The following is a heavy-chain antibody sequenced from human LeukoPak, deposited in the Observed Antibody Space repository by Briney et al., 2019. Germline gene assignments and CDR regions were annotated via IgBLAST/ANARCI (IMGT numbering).Heavy chain of an antibody. CDR2: ISSRSNYI. D-gene: IGHD2-8*01. J-gene: IGHJ4*02. CDR1: GFSFSDHN. Sequence: PGGSLRLSCAVSGFSFSDHNMNWVRQAPGKGLEWVASISSRSNYIHYADSLKGRVTVSRDNARNSLFLQMTSLRAEDTAVYYCARDNGWGAFDYWGQGNLVTVSS. CDR3: ARDNGWGAFDY. V-gene: IGHV3-21*01.